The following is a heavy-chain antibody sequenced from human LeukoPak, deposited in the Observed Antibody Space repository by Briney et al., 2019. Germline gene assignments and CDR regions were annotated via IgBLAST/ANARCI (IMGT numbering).Heavy chain of an antibody. D-gene: IGHD3-22*01. CDR2: ISSSGSTI. CDR3: ARVHITMIGLPFDY. CDR1: GFTFSDYY. J-gene: IGHJ4*02. V-gene: IGHV3-11*04. Sequence: GGSLRLSCAASGFTFSDYYMSWIRQAPGKGLEWVSYISSSGSTIHYADSVKGRFTISRDNAKNSLYLQMNSLRAEDTAVYYCARVHITMIGLPFDYWGQGTLVTVSS.